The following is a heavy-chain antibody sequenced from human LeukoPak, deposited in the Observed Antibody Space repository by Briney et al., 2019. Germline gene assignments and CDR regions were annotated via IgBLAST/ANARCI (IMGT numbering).Heavy chain of an antibody. V-gene: IGHV3-23*01. CDR2: ISGSGDRT. Sequence: GGSLGLSCAASGFSFSSYGMSWVRQAPGKGLVWVSAISGSGDRTYYADSVKGRFTISRDNPRNTLYLQLNSLRAEDTAVYYCAKIQGYFDYWGQGALVTVSS. CDR1: GFSFSSYG. J-gene: IGHJ4*02. CDR3: AKIQGYFDY.